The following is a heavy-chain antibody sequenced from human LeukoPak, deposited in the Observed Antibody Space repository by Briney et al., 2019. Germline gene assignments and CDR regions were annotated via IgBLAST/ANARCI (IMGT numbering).Heavy chain of an antibody. J-gene: IGHJ4*02. D-gene: IGHD3-16*02. V-gene: IGHV3-15*01. CDR1: GFAFTNAY. CDR3: TTDAGYTSKWYNY. Sequence: GGSLRLSCTTSGFAFTNAYMSWVRQAPGKGLERVGRIKSNSDGGTTDYTVPVKGRFTISRDDSENTLYLQMNSLKTEDTAVYYCTTDAGYTSKWYNYWGQGTLVTVSS. CDR2: IKSNSDGGTT.